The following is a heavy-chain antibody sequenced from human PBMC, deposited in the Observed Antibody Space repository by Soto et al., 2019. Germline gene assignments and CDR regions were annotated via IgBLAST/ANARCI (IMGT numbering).Heavy chain of an antibody. CDR1: GYSFTSYW. J-gene: IGHJ6*02. D-gene: IGHD2-2*01. CDR2: IYPGDSDT. CDR3: ARQRCSSTSCYAENYYYYGMDV. Sequence: PGESLKISCKGSGYSFTSYWIGWVRQMPGKGLEWMGIIYPGDSDTRYSPSFQGQVTISADKSISTAYLQWSSLKASDTAMYYCARQRCSSTSCYAENYYYYGMDVWGQGTTVTVSS. V-gene: IGHV5-51*01.